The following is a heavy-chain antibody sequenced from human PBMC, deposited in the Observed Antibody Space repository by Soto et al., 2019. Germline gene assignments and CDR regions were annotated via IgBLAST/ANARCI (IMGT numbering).Heavy chain of an antibody. V-gene: IGHV3-72*01. CDR2: TRNKANSYTT. CDR3: ARDQGYYYDR. Sequence: EVQLVESGGGLVQPGGSLRLSCAASGFTFSDHYMDWVRQAPGKGLEWVGRTRNKANSYTTEYASSVKGRFTISRDDSKNSLYLQMNSLKTEDTAVYYCARDQGYYYDRWGQGTLVTVSS. CDR1: GFTFSDHY. D-gene: IGHD3-22*01. J-gene: IGHJ1*01.